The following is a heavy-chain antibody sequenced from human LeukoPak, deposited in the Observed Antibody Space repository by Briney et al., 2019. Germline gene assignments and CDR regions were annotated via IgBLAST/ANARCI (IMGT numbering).Heavy chain of an antibody. CDR2: IYYSGST. J-gene: IGHJ5*02. D-gene: IGHD3-10*01. Sequence: SETLSLTCTVSGGSISSYYWSWIRQPPGKGLEWIGYIYYSGSTNYNPSLKSRVTISVDTPKNQFSLKLSSVTAADTAVYYCARGPLWFGELFHTWFDPWGQGTLVTVSS. V-gene: IGHV4-59*01. CDR3: ARGPLWFGELFHTWFDP. CDR1: GGSISSYY.